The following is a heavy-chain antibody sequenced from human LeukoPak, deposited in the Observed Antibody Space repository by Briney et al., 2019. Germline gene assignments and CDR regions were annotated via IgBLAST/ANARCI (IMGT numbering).Heavy chain of an antibody. V-gene: IGHV3-9*01. J-gene: IGHJ6*03. CDR1: GFTFDDYA. Sequence: GGSLRLSCAASGFTFDDYAMHWVRQAPGEGLEWVSGISWNSGSIGYADSVKGRFTISRDNAKNSLYLQMNSLRAEDTALYYCAASNVAYYYYYMDVWGKGTTVTVSS. CDR3: AASNVAYYYYYMDV. CDR2: ISWNSGSI.